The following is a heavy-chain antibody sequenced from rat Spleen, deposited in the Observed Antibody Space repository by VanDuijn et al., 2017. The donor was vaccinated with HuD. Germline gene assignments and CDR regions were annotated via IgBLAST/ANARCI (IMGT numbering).Heavy chain of an antibody. CDR3: ARSRYNNYVMDA. V-gene: IGHV3-1*01. D-gene: IGHD1-10*01. CDR1: GYSVTSNY. Sequence: EVQLQESGPGLVKPSQSLSLTCSVTGYSVTSNYWGWIRKFPRNKMEWMGYISYSGSTSYLPSLRSRISITRDTSKNQFFLQVNSVSTEDTATYYCARSRYNNYVMDAWGQGASVTVSA. J-gene: IGHJ4*01. CDR2: ISYSGST.